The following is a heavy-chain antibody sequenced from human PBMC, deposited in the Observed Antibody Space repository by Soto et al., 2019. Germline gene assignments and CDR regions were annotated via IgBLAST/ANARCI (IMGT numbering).Heavy chain of an antibody. CDR1: GGTFNSQS. CDR2: IVPMLGIP. V-gene: IGHV1-69*02. CDR3: ATNRPTTVTTSMDV. Sequence: QVQLVQSGAEVKKPGSSVKVSCKTSGGTFNSQSISWVRQAPGQGLEWMGRIVPMLGIPNYTQKFQGRVTITADESTSTVYMELSSLRSEDTAVYYCATNRPTTVTTSMDVW. D-gene: IGHD4-17*01. J-gene: IGHJ6*01.